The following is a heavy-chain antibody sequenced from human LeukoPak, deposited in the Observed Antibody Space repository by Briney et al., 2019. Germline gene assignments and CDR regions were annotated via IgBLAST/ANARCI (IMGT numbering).Heavy chain of an antibody. CDR2: VSHTGAT. V-gene: IGHV4-59*01. CDR3: ARDRRGGYYTFDV. D-gene: IGHD1-26*01. CDR1: GASINGYF. Sequence: SETLSLTCSVSGASINGYFWNWVRQTPERGLEWIGYVSHTGATTSNPTLKSRVSITIDTSKRQISLSMTSVTAADSALYYCARDRRGGYYTFDVWGPGTIVSVS. J-gene: IGHJ3*01.